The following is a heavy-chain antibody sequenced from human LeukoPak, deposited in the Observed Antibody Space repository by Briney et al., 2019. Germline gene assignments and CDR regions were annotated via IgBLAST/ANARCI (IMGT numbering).Heavy chain of an antibody. Sequence: PGGSLRLSCAASGFTFDDYGMSWVRQAPGKGLERVSGINWNGGSTGYADSVKGRFTISRDNAKNSLYLQMNSLRAEDTALYYCASARRGRFWSGYYPFDYWGQGTLVTVSS. J-gene: IGHJ4*02. CDR3: ASARRGRFWSGYYPFDY. CDR1: GFTFDDYG. V-gene: IGHV3-20*04. D-gene: IGHD3-3*01. CDR2: INWNGGST.